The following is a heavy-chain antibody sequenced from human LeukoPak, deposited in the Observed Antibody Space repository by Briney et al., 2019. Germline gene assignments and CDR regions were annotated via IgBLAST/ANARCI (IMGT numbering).Heavy chain of an antibody. Sequence: GGSLRLSCAASGFTFSNAWMSCVRQAPGKGLEWVGRIKSKTDGGTTDYAAPVKGRFTISRDDSKNTLYLQMNSLKTEDTAVYYCTTDPEGYCSGGSCGYWGQGTLVTVSS. CDR2: IKSKTDGGTT. J-gene: IGHJ4*02. V-gene: IGHV3-15*01. CDR1: GFTFSNAW. CDR3: TTDPEGYCSGGSCGY. D-gene: IGHD2-15*01.